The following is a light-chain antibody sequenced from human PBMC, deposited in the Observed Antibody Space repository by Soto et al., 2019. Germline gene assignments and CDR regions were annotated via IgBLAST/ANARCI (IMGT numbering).Light chain of an antibody. J-gene: IGKJ1*01. V-gene: IGKV3-20*01. Sequence: ESVLTQSPGTLSLSPGERATLSCRASQSVSNNYLAWYQQKPGQAPRLLIYGASTRATGIPDRFSGSGSGTDFPLTISRLEPEDSAGYYCQQYGSSPTWTFGQGTKVEIK. CDR3: QQYGSSPTWT. CDR2: GAS. CDR1: QSVSNNY.